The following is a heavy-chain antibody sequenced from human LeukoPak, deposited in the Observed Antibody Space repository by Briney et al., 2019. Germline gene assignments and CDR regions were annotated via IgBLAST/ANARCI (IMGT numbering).Heavy chain of an antibody. CDR1: GFTFSSYG. CDR3: AKPKTRPYSSSWYPLDY. J-gene: IGHJ4*02. Sequence: GGPLRLSCAASGFTFSSYGMHWVRQAPGKGLEWVAVILYDGSNKYYADSVKGRFTISRDNSKNTLYLQMYSLRAEDTAVYYCAKPKTRPYSSSWYPLDYWGQGTLVTVSS. D-gene: IGHD6-13*01. V-gene: IGHV3-30*18. CDR2: ILYDGSNK.